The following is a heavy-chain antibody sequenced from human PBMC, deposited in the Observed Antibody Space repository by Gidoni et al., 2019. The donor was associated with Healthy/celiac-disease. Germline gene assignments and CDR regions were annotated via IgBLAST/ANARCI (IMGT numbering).Heavy chain of an antibody. D-gene: IGHD3-22*01. Sequence: QVQLVQPGAEVKKPGASVKVFCKASGGTFSSCAISWVRQAPGQGLEWMGGIIPIFGTANYAQKFQGRVTITADESTSTTYMELSSLRSEDTAVYYCASNYYYDSSGRSNAFDIWGQGTMVTVSS. CDR1: GGTFSSCA. J-gene: IGHJ3*02. V-gene: IGHV1-69*12. CDR2: IIPIFGTA. CDR3: ASNYYYDSSGRSNAFDI.